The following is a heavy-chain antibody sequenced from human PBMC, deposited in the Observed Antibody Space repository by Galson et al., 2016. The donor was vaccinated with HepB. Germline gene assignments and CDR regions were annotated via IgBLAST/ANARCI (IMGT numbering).Heavy chain of an antibody. CDR1: GFTISSYG. J-gene: IGHJ4*02. CDR3: AKAGYHGADAYYYYFDY. D-gene: IGHD3-16*01. Sequence: SLRLSCAASGFTISSYGMHWVRQAPGKGLEWVAVTAYDGSNKYYADSVKGRFTISRDNSKNTLYLQMNSLRPEDTAVYFCAKAGYHGADAYYYYFDYWGQGTLVTVSS. V-gene: IGHV3-30*18. CDR2: TAYDGSNK.